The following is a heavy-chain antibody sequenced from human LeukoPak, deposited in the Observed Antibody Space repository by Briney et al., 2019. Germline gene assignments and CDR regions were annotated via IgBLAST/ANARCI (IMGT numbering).Heavy chain of an antibody. CDR2: IYTSGST. CDR1: GGSISSYY. CDR3: ARHNPNIYCSGGSCYYRRAKYYFDY. V-gene: IGHV4-4*07. J-gene: IGHJ4*02. D-gene: IGHD2-15*01. Sequence: NPSETLSLTCTVSGGSISSYYWSWIRQPAGKGLEWIGRIYTSGSTNCNPSLKSRVTMSVDTSKNQFSLKLSSVTAADTAVYYCARHNPNIYCSGGSCYYRRAKYYFDYWGQGTLVTVSS.